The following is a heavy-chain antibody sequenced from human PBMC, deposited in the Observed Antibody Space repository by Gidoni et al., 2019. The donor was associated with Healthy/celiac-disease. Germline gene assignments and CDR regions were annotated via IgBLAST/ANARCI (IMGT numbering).Heavy chain of an antibody. D-gene: IGHD2-15*01. V-gene: IGHV3-48*02. CDR2: ISSSSSTI. CDR3: ARAGKGVVRTPYYYGMDV. Sequence: EVQLVESGGGLVQPGGSLSLSCAASGFTFSSYSMNWVRQAPGKGLEWVSYISSSSSTIYYADSVKGRFTISRDNAKNSLYLQMNSLRDEDTAVYYCARAGKGVVRTPYYYGMDVWGQGTTVTVSS. CDR1: GFTFSSYS. J-gene: IGHJ6*02.